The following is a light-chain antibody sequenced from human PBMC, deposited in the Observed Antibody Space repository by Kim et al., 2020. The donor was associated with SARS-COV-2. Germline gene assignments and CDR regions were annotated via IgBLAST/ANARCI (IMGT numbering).Light chain of an antibody. CDR3: QQYDYSLPWT. J-gene: IGKJ1*01. CDR2: GAS. CDR1: QSVSSSY. V-gene: IGKV3-20*01. Sequence: PGERATRSCRASQSVSSSYLAWYQQKPGQAPRLLIYGASSRATGIPDRFSGSGSGTDFTLTISRLEPEDFAVYYCQQYDYSLPWTFGQGTKVDIK.